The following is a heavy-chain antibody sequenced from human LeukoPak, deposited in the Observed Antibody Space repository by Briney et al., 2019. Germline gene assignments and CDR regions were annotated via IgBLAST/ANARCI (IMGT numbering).Heavy chain of an antibody. Sequence: GGSLRLSCAASGFTVSSNHMSWVRQAPGKGLEWVSVIYSGGSTDYADSVKGRFTISRDNLKNTLYLQMNTLRAEDTAVYYCARGPAGYSWGQGTLATVSS. D-gene: IGHD1-1*01. CDR3: ARGPAGYS. J-gene: IGHJ4*02. CDR1: GFTVSSNH. CDR2: IYSGGST. V-gene: IGHV3-53*01.